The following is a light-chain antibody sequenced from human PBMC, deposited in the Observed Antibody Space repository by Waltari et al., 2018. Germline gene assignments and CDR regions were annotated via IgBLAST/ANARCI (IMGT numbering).Light chain of an antibody. Sequence: AVQMTKSPSSLSASVGDRVSITCRASRGVGNDLSWYQQKAGTAPKLLIYAISTLQSGVPSRFSGSGSATDFTLTISNLQPEDFATYYCLQDSYKPYSFGPGTKLEIK. V-gene: IGKV1-6*01. CDR1: RGVGND. CDR3: LQDSYKPYS. J-gene: IGKJ2*03. CDR2: AIS.